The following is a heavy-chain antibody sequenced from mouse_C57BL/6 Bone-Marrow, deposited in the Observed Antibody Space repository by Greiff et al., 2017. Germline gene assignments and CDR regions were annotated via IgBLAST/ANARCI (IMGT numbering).Heavy chain of an antibody. CDR2: INPNNGGT. J-gene: IGHJ4*01. Sequence: EVQLQQSGPELVQPGASVKISCKASGYTFTDYYMNWVKQSHGKSLEWIGDINPNNGGTSYNQKFKGKATLTVDKSSSTAYMELRSLTSEDSAVYYCARWTMVTNYYAMDYWGQGTSVTVSS. D-gene: IGHD2-2*01. V-gene: IGHV1-26*01. CDR1: GYTFTDYY. CDR3: ARWTMVTNYYAMDY.